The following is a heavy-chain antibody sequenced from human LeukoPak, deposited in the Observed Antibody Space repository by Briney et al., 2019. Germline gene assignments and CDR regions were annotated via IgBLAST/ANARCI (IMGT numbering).Heavy chain of an antibody. Sequence: SETLSLTCTVSGGSISSYYWSWIRQPAGKGLEWIGRIYTSGTTHYNPSLKSRVTISVETSKNEFSLKLRSVTAADTAVYYCARVTGYRIEDYFDYWGQGTLVTVSS. V-gene: IGHV4-4*07. D-gene: IGHD6-13*01. J-gene: IGHJ4*02. CDR2: IYTSGTT. CDR3: ARVTGYRIEDYFDY. CDR1: GGSISSYY.